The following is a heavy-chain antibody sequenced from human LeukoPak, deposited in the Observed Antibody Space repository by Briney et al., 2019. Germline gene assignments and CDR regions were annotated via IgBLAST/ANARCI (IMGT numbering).Heavy chain of an antibody. Sequence: SETLSLTCTVSGGSINSGTYYWSWIRQPAGKGLEWIGRIYTSGGTNYNPSLKSRVTISVDTSKNQFSLKLSSVTAADTAVYYCARTNWHYYYMDVWGKGTTVTVSS. CDR1: GGSINSGTYY. CDR2: IYTSGGT. D-gene: IGHD1-1*01. J-gene: IGHJ6*03. CDR3: ARTNWHYYYMDV. V-gene: IGHV4-61*02.